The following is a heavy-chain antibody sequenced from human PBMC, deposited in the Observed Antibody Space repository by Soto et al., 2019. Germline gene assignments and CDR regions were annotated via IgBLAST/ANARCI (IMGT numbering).Heavy chain of an antibody. D-gene: IGHD1-26*01. J-gene: IGHJ4*02. CDR3: ARDHLKYSGSYKRLDY. V-gene: IGHV1-69*13. Sequence: SVKVSCKASGGTFSSYAVSWVRQAPGQGLEWMGGIIPIFGTANYAQKFQGRVTITADESTSTAYMELSSLRSEDTAVYYCARDHLKYSGSYKRLDYWGQGTLVTVSS. CDR2: IIPIFGTA. CDR1: GGTFSSYA.